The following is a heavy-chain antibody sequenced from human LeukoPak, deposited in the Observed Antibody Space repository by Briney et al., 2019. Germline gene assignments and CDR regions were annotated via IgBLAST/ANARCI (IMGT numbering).Heavy chain of an antibody. D-gene: IGHD5-18*01. CDR2: ISGSGGST. V-gene: IGHV3-23*01. CDR1: GFTFSSYA. Sequence: PEGSLRLSCAASGFTFSSYAMSWVRQAPGKGLEWISAISGSGGSTYYADSVKGRFTISRDNSKNTLYLQMNSLRAEDTAVYYCAKEGYSYGLYYFDYWGQGTLVTVSS. CDR3: AKEGYSYGLYYFDY. J-gene: IGHJ4*02.